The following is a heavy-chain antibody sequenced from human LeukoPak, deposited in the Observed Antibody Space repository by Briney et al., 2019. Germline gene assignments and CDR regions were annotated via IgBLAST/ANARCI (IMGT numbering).Heavy chain of an antibody. Sequence: GGSLRLSCAASGFTFSSYRMSWVRQAPGKGLEWVANIKQDGSEKYYVDSVKGRFTISRDNAKNSLYLQMNSLGAEDTAVYYCARNEPGIAVAAVDAFDIWGQGTMVTVSS. V-gene: IGHV3-7*01. J-gene: IGHJ3*02. CDR3: ARNEPGIAVAAVDAFDI. CDR1: GFTFSSYR. D-gene: IGHD6-19*01. CDR2: IKQDGSEK.